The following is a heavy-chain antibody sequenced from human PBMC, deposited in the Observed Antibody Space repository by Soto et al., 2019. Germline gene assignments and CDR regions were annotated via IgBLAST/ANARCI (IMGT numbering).Heavy chain of an antibody. CDR1: GFTFSNYW. V-gene: IGHV3-7*01. D-gene: IGHD1-26*01. Sequence: GGSLRFSCAASGFTFSNYWMSWVRQAPGKGLEWVANIKQDGSEKNYKDSVKGRLTISRDNAKNSLSLQMNSLRAEDTAVYYCARRATTSAGYFDLWGRGTLVTVSS. J-gene: IGHJ2*01. CDR2: IKQDGSEK. CDR3: ARRATTSAGYFDL.